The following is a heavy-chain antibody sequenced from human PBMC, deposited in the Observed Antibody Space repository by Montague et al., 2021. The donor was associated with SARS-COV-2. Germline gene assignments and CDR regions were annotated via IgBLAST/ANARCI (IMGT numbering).Heavy chain of an antibody. V-gene: IGHV4-59*01. CDR2: INYTGST. Sequence: SETLSLTCTVSGGSISGYYWTWMRQPPGKGLEWLGHINYTGSTKYNPSLKSRVTISIDTPKNQFSLKLRSVTAADTAVYFCASAQTTCFIANCVNYFDYWGQGALVTVSS. D-gene: IGHD2-2*01. CDR1: GGSISGYY. J-gene: IGHJ4*02. CDR3: ASAQTTCFIANCVNYFDY.